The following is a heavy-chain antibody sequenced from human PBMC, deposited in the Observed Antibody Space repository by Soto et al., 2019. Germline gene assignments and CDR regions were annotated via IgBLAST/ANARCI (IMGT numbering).Heavy chain of an antibody. CDR2: ISSDNYYN. D-gene: IGHD2-8*02. V-gene: IGHV3-21*01. J-gene: IGHJ4*02. CDR3: AGGRTCTGAYCDGGGEY. CDR1: GFPFTAYS. Sequence: EVQLVESGGGLVKPGGSLRLSCAASGFPFTAYSMLWVRQAPGKGLQWVASISSDNYYNYYADSVKGRFTISRDNTKQSWFLKTGSLSAEDTAVYYYAGGRTCTGAYCDGGGEYWGQGVLVYVSS.